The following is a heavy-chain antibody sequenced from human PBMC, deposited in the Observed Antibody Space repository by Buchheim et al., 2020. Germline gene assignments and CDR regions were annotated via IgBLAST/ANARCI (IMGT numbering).Heavy chain of an antibody. CDR1: GFTFSSYA. V-gene: IGHV3-30-3*01. Sequence: QVQLVESGGGVVQPGRSLRLSCAASGFTFSSYAMHWVRQAPGKGLEWVALISYDGSNKYYADSVKGRFTISRDNSKNTLYMQMNSLRAEDTAVYYCARDRIAVADNYYFDYWGQGTL. CDR3: ARDRIAVADNYYFDY. J-gene: IGHJ4*02. CDR2: ISYDGSNK. D-gene: IGHD6-19*01.